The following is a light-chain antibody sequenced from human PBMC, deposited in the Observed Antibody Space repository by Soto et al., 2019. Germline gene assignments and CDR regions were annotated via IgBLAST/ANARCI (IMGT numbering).Light chain of an antibody. Sequence: QSALTQPPSASGSPGQSVAISCTGTASDIGGYTFVSWYQQHPGKAPKLLIYDVNKRPSGVPDRFPGSKSGNTASLTVSGLQAEDEADYCCSAHGGANPYVFGTGTKLTVL. CDR1: ASDIGGYTF. V-gene: IGLV2-8*01. J-gene: IGLJ1*01. CDR2: DVN. CDR3: SAHGGANPYV.